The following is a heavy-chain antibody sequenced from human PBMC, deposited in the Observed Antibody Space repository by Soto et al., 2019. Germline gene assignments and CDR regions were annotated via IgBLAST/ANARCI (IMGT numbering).Heavy chain of an antibody. V-gene: IGHV3-48*01. D-gene: IGHD3-3*01. Sequence: PGGSLRLSCVASGFTLSRYSMNWVRQAPGKGLEWVSYISRSSSTIYYADSVKGRFTISRDNSKNTLYLQMNSLRAEDTAVYYCAKARAQYYDFWSGYPVDYWGQGTLVTVSS. CDR3: AKARAQYYDFWSGYPVDY. CDR2: ISRSSSTI. CDR1: GFTLSRYS. J-gene: IGHJ4*02.